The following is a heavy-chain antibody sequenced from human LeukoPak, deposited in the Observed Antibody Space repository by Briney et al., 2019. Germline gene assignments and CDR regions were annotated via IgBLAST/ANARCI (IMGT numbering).Heavy chain of an antibody. D-gene: IGHD1-26*01. J-gene: IGHJ4*02. CDR1: GFTLSTYA. CDR2: ISGSGSST. Sequence: VGSLRLSCAASGFTLSTYAMSWVRQAPGKGLECVSTISGSGSSTYYADSVKGRFTISRDSSKNTLHLQMSSLRAEDTAVYYCAKGREAYSGSYTPFDYWGQGTLVTVSS. CDR3: AKGREAYSGSYTPFDY. V-gene: IGHV3-23*01.